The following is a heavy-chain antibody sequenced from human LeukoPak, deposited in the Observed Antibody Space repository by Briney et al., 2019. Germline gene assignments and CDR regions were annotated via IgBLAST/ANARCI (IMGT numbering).Heavy chain of an antibody. J-gene: IGHJ3*02. V-gene: IGHV4-61*02. CDR3: ARDLFDYGDLNTAFDI. CDR1: GGSISSSNW. CDR2: IYTSGST. D-gene: IGHD4-17*01. Sequence: PSETLSLTCAVSGGSISSSNWWSWVRQPAGKGLEWIGRIYTSGSTNYNPSLKSRVTISVDTSKNQFSLKLSSVTAADTAVYYCARDLFDYGDLNTAFDIWGQGTMVTVSS.